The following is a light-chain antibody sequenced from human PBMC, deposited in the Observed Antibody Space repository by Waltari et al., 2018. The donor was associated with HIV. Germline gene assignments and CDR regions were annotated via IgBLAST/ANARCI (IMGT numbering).Light chain of an antibody. V-gene: IGLV3-21*02. J-gene: IGLJ2*01. CDR2: DDV. CDR3: QVWDSSSDHL. Sequence: SFVPTQPPSVSVAPGQTARITCGANNIGSKTVHWYQQKSGRAPVLVVYDDVGRPSGIPERFSGSNSGNTAILTISRVEAGDEADYYCQVWDSSSDHLFGGGTKLTVL. CDR1: NIGSKT.